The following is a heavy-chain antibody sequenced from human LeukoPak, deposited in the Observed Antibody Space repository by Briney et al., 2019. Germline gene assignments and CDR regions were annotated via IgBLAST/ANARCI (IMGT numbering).Heavy chain of an antibody. V-gene: IGHV7-4-1*01. CDR3: ARWVVGATNASAFDI. CDR1: EYTFTSYA. D-gene: IGHD1-26*01. J-gene: IGHJ3*02. CDR2: INTNTGNP. Sequence: ASVKVSCKASEYTFTSYAMNWVRQAPGQGLEWMGWINTNTGNPTYAQGFTGRFVFSLDTSVSTAYLQICSLKAEDTAVYYCARWVVGATNASAFDIWGQGTMVTVPS.